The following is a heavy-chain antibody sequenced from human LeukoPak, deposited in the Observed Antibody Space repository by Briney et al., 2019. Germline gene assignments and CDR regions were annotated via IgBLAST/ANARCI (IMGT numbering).Heavy chain of an antibody. V-gene: IGHV1-69*13. J-gene: IGHJ4*02. D-gene: IGHD3/OR15-3a*01. Sequence: GASVKVSCKASGGTFSSYAISWVRQAPGQGLEWMGGIIPIFGTANYAQKFQGRVTITADESTSTAYMELSSLRSEDTAVYYCASLFPSIGPTGYWGQGTLVTVSS. CDR1: GGTFSSYA. CDR3: ASLFPSIGPTGY. CDR2: IIPIFGTA.